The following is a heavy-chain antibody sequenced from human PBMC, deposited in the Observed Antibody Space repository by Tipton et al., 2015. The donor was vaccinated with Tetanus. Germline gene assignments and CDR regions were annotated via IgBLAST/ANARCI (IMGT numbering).Heavy chain of an antibody. D-gene: IGHD3-16*02. CDR1: GGSISSYY. V-gene: IGHV4-59*01. J-gene: IGHJ5*02. CDR3: ARVGRYVCGVQGWCDP. CDR2: IYYSGST. Sequence: TLSLTCTVSGGSISSYYWSWIRQPPGKGLEWIGYIYYSGSTNYNPSLKSRVTISVDTSKNQFSLKLSSVTAADTAVYYCARVGRYVCGVQGWCDPWGQGTLVSVSS.